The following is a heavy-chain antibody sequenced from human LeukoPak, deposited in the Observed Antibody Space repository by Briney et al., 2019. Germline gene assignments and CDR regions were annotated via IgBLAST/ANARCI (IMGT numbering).Heavy chain of an antibody. V-gene: IGHV1-46*01. CDR3: ARDQGYCSSTSCSLFYGMDV. CDR2: INPSGGST. J-gene: IGHJ6*04. Sequence: ASVKVSCKASGYTFTSYYMHWVRQAPGQGLEWMGIINPSGGSTSYAQKFQGRVTMTRDTSTSTVYMELSSPRSEDTAVYYCARDQGYCSSTSCSLFYGMDVWGKGTTVTVSS. CDR1: GYTFTSYY. D-gene: IGHD2-2*01.